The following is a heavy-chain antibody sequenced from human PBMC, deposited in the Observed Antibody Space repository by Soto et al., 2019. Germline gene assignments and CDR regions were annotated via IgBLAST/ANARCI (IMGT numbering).Heavy chain of an antibody. CDR1: GGYISSYY. V-gene: IGHV4-4*07. D-gene: IGHD2-15*01. CDR2: IYTSGST. J-gene: IGHJ3*02. Sequence: SETLSLTCTVSGGYISSYYWSWIRQPAGKGLEWIGRIYTSGSTNYNPSLKSRVTMSVDTSKNQFSLKLSSVTAADTAVYYCAREGYCSGGSCYAYAFDIWGQGTMVTVSS. CDR3: AREGYCSGGSCYAYAFDI.